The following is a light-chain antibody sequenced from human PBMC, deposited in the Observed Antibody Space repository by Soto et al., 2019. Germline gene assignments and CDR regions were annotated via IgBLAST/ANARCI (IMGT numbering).Light chain of an antibody. CDR1: QSLVYSDGDTY. J-gene: IGKJ5*01. V-gene: IGKV2-30*01. CDR3: MQGTNWPIT. CDR2: KVS. Sequence: DVVMTQSPLSLPVTLGQPASISCWSSQSLVYSDGDTYLNWFQQGPGQSPRRLIYKVSKRDSGVPDRFSGSGSGTDFTLEISRVEAEDVGFYYCMQGTNWPITFGQGTRLEIK.